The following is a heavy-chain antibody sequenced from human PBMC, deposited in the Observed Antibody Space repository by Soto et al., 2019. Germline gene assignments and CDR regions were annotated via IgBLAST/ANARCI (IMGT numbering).Heavy chain of an antibody. Sequence: QVQLVESGGGVVQPGGSLRLSCAASGFIFSSYGMYWIRQAPGKGLEWVAGISHDGSNKYYGDSVKGRCTISRDNSKNTLFLQIDSLRAEDTAVYYCAKLIGGVKAIGGTGNWLDPWGRGTLVTVSS. CDR1: GFIFSSYG. CDR2: ISHDGSNK. J-gene: IGHJ5*02. CDR3: AKLIGGVKAIGGTGNWLDP. D-gene: IGHD3-3*01. V-gene: IGHV3-30*18.